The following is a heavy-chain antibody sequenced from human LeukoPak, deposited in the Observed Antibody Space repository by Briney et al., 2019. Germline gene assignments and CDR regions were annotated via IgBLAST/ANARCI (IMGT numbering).Heavy chain of an antibody. V-gene: IGHV3-21*01. J-gene: IGHJ4*02. D-gene: IGHD3-3*01. CDR3: ARDSGDDFWSGYYISDFDY. Sequence: GGSLRLSCAASGFTFSSYSTNWVRQAPGKGLEWVSSISSSSSYIYYADSVKGRFTISRDNAKNSLYLQMNSLRAEDTAVYYCARDSGDDFWSGYYISDFDYWGQGTLVTVSS. CDR1: GFTFSSYS. CDR2: ISSSSSYI.